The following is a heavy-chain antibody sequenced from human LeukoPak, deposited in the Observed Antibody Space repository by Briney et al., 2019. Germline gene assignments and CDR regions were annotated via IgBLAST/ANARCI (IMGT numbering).Heavy chain of an antibody. CDR1: GGSINNYY. CDR3: ARLGSVAMPFDY. Sequence: SETLSLTCTVSGGSINNYYWNWIRQPPGKGLEWIGYSYYSGSTNYNSSLKSRVTISVDTSKNQFSLNLSSVTAADTAVYYCARLGSVAMPFDYWGQGTLVTVSS. CDR2: SYYSGST. J-gene: IGHJ4*02. V-gene: IGHV4-59*08. D-gene: IGHD2-2*01.